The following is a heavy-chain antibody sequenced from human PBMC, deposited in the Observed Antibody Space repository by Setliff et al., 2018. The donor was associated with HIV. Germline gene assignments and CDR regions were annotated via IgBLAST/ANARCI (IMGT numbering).Heavy chain of an antibody. Sequence: SLRLSCEASGFRFTYYEMNWVREVPGKGLEWLAYISSSGDIKNYADSVKGRFTVSRDNAKKTLFLQMNSLRVEDTALYYCAREQGRRVEYWGQGTLVTVSS. V-gene: IGHV3-48*03. J-gene: IGHJ4*02. CDR2: ISSSGDIK. CDR1: GFRFTYYE. CDR3: AREQGRRVEY.